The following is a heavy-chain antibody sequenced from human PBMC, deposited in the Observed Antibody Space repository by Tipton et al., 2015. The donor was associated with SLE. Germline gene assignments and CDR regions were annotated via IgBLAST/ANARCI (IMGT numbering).Heavy chain of an antibody. Sequence: SGFTFSNYGMHWVRQAPGKGLEWVAVIWFDGSNKYYADSVKGRFTISRDNSKNTLYLQMNSLRVEDTAVYYCARESEPSGLAIDFWGQGTLVSVSS. V-gene: IGHV3-33*01. J-gene: IGHJ4*02. CDR2: IWFDGSNK. D-gene: IGHD3-10*01. CDR3: ARESEPSGLAIDF. CDR1: GFTFSNYG.